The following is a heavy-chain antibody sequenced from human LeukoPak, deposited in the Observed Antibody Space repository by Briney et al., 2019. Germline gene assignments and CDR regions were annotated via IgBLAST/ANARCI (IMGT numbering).Heavy chain of an antibody. CDR1: GGSISSYY. Sequence: SETLSLTCTVSGGSISSYYWSWLRQPPGKGLEWIGYIYYSGSTNYNPSLKSRVTISVDTSKNQFSLKLSSVTAADTAVYYCAREDSADAFDIWGQGTMVTVSS. V-gene: IGHV4-59*01. CDR2: IYYSGST. J-gene: IGHJ3*02. CDR3: AREDSADAFDI.